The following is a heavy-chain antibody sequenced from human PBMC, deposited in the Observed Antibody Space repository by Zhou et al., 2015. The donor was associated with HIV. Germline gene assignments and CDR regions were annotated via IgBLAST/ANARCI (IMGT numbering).Heavy chain of an antibody. CDR1: GGTFSSYA. D-gene: IGHD3-10*01. J-gene: IGHJ3*02. Sequence: QVQLVQSGAEVKKPGSSVKVSCKASGGTFSSYAISWVRQAPGQGLEWMGGIIPIFGTANYAQKFQGRVTITADESTSTAYMELSSLRSEDTAVYYCARSVVRGVKSPSDAFDIWGQGTMVTVSS. CDR3: ARSVVRGVKSPSDAFDI. CDR2: IIPIFGTA. V-gene: IGHV1-69*12.